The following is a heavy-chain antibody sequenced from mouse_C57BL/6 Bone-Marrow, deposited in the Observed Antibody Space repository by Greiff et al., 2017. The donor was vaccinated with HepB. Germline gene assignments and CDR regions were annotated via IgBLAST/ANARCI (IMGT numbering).Heavy chain of an antibody. CDR1: GFTFSSYA. V-gene: IGHV5-9-1*02. D-gene: IGHD2-2*01. CDR2: ISSGGDYI. Sequence: VESGEGLVKPGGSLKLSCAASGFTFSSYAMSWVRQTPEKRLEWVAYISSGGDYIYYADTVKGRFTISRDNARNTLYLQMSSLKSEDTAMYYCTREEKLLWLRRHWYFDVWGTGTTVTVSS. CDR3: TREEKLLWLRRHWYFDV. J-gene: IGHJ1*03.